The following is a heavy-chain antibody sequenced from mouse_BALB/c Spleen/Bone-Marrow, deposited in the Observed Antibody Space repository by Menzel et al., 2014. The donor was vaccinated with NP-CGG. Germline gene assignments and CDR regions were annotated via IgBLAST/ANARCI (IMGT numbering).Heavy chain of an antibody. Sequence: VKLMESGAELARPGASVKMSCKASGYTFTSYTMQWIRQRPGQGLEWIGYIIPTSDYTNYNQKFKDKATLTADKSSSTAYMQLSSLASGDFAVYYCAREARTGAWFAYWGQGTPVTVSA. V-gene: IGHV1-4*01. J-gene: IGHJ3*01. CDR1: GYTFTSYT. CDR2: IIPTSDYT. D-gene: IGHD4-1*01. CDR3: AREARTGAWFAY.